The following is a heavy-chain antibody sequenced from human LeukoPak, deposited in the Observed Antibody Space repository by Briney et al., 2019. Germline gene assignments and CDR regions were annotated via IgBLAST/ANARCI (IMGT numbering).Heavy chain of an antibody. CDR1: GGSISNYY. CDR2: IYYSGST. V-gene: IGHV4-59*01. J-gene: IGHJ3*02. Sequence: SETLSLTCTVSGGSISNYYWSWIRQPPGKGLEWIGYIYYSGSTNYIPSLKSRVTISVDTSKNQFSLKLSSVTAADTAVYYCARGSGAFDIWGQGTMVTVSS. CDR3: ARGSGAFDI.